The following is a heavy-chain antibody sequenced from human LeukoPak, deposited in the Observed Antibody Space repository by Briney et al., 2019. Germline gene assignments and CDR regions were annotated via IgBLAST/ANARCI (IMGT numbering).Heavy chain of an antibody. V-gene: IGHV1-69*05. J-gene: IGHJ5*02. Sequence: VASVKVSCKASGGTFSSYAISWVRQAPGQGLEWMGRIIPIFGTANYAQKFQGRVTITTDESTSTAYMELSSLRSEDTAVYYCARDSLQATATSNWFDPWGQGTLVTVSS. CDR1: GGTFSSYA. D-gene: IGHD2-15*01. CDR2: IIPIFGTA. CDR3: ARDSLQATATSNWFDP.